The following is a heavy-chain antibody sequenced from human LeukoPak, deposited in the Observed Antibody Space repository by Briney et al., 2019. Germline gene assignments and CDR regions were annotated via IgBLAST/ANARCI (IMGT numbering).Heavy chain of an antibody. Sequence: GGSLRLSCAASGFTFSSYAMSWVRQAPGKGLEWVSAISGSGGSTYYADSVKGRFTISRDNSKNTLYLQMNSLRAEDTAVYYCARVQAPTYDSSGYYSYWGQGTLVTVSS. J-gene: IGHJ4*02. D-gene: IGHD3-22*01. CDR2: ISGSGGST. CDR3: ARVQAPTYDSSGYYSY. V-gene: IGHV3-23*01. CDR1: GFTFSSYA.